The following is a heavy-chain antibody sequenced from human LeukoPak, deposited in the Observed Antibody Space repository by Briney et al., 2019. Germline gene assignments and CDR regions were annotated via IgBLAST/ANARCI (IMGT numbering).Heavy chain of an antibody. V-gene: IGHV1-2*02. CDR3: ARGRSFGELGVY. Sequence: GASVKVSCTASGYTFIDYYIHWVRQAPGQGLEWMGSINPNSDVTNYAQNFQGRVTMTRDTFIRTAYMELSRLTSDDTAVYYCARGRSFGELGVYWGQGTLLTVSS. J-gene: IGHJ4*02. CDR1: GYTFIDYY. CDR2: INPNSDVT. D-gene: IGHD3-10*01.